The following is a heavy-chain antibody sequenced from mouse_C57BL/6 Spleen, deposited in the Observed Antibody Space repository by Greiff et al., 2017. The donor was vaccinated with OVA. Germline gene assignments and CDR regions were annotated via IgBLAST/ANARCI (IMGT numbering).Heavy chain of an antibody. J-gene: IGHJ1*03. CDR1: GYTFTSYW. CDR3: ASSSYGYFDV. Sequence: QVQLQQPGAELVRPGSSVKLSCKASGYTFTSYWMHWVKQRPIQGLEWIGNIDPSDSETHYNQKFKDKATLAVDKSSSTAYMQLSSLTSEDSAVYYCASSSYGYFDVWGTGTTVTVSS. V-gene: IGHV1-52*01. CDR2: IDPSDSET. D-gene: IGHD1-1*01.